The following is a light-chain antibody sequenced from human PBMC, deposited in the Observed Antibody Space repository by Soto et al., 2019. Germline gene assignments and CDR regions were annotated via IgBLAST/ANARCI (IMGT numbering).Light chain of an antibody. Sequence: QSVLTQPASVSGSPGQSITISCTGTSSDVGGYNYVSWYQQHPGKAPKLMIYEVSNRPSGVSNRFSGSKSGNTASLTISGLQAEDEADYYCSSYTSSSTLRVFGGGTKPTVL. V-gene: IGLV2-14*01. J-gene: IGLJ2*01. CDR3: SSYTSSSTLRV. CDR1: SSDVGGYNY. CDR2: EVS.